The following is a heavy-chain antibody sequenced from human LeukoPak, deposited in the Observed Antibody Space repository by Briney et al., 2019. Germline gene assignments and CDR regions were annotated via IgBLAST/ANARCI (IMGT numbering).Heavy chain of an antibody. V-gene: IGHV5-51*01. CDR1: GYSFTSYW. D-gene: IGHD3-22*01. Sequence: GESLKISCKGSGYSFTSYWIGWVRQMPGKGLEWMGIIYPGDSDTRYSPSFQGQVTISADKFISTAYLQWSSLKASDTAMYYCARNYYDSSGYPLDAFDIWGQGTMVTVSS. CDR2: IYPGDSDT. J-gene: IGHJ3*02. CDR3: ARNYYDSSGYPLDAFDI.